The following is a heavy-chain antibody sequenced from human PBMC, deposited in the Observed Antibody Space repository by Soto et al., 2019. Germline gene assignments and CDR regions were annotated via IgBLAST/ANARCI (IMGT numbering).Heavy chain of an antibody. CDR1: GFTVSSNY. CDR2: IYSGGST. D-gene: IGHD2-15*01. CDR3: PRGPGGGFVDY. V-gene: IGHV3-53*04. Sequence: EVQLVESGGGLVQPGGSLRLSCAASGFTVSSNYMSWVRQAPWKGLEWVSVIYSGGSTYYADSVKGRFTISRHNSKNTLYPQMNSLRAEDTAVYYCPRGPGGGFVDYWGQGTLVTVSS. J-gene: IGHJ4*02.